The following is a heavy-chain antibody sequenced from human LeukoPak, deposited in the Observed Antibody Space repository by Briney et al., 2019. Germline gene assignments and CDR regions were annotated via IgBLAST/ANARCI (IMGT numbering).Heavy chain of an antibody. D-gene: IGHD6-19*01. Sequence: PGGSLRLSCAASGFTFSSYGMHWVRQAPGKGLEWVAVIWYDGSNKYYADSVKGRFTISRDNSKNTLYLQMNSLRAEDTAVYYCARDSSSGWHIDYWGQGTLVTVSS. CDR2: IWYDGSNK. V-gene: IGHV3-33*01. J-gene: IGHJ4*02. CDR3: ARDSSSGWHIDY. CDR1: GFTFSSYG.